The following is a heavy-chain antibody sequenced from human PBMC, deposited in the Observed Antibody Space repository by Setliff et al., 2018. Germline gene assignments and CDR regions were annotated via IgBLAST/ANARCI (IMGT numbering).Heavy chain of an antibody. D-gene: IGHD1-26*01. V-gene: IGHV1-2*05. J-gene: IGHJ3*02. CDR1: GYTFTGYY. CDR3: ARGLRGSAAFDI. Sequence: ASVKVSCKASGYTFTGYYMHWVRQAPGQGLEWMGRINPNSGGTNYAQKFQGRVTMTRDTSISTAYMELSRLRSDDTVVYCCARGLRGSAAFDIWGQGTMVTVSS. CDR2: INPNSGGT.